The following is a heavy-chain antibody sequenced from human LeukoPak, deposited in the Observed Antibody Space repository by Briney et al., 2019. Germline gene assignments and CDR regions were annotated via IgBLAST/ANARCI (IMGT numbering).Heavy chain of an antibody. CDR3: ASFSGTRYDFWSGPDYYYYMDV. CDR1: GGSISSYY. Sequence: SETLSLTCTVSGGSISSYYWSWIRQPPGRGLEWIGYIYYSGSTNYNPSLKSRVTISVDTSKNQFSLKLSSVTAADTAVYYCASFSGTRYDFWSGPDYYYYMDVWGKGTTVTVSS. CDR2: IYYSGST. J-gene: IGHJ6*03. D-gene: IGHD3-3*01. V-gene: IGHV4-59*08.